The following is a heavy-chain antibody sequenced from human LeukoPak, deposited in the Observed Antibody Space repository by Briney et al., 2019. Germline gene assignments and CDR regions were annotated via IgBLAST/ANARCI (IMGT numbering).Heavy chain of an antibody. CDR1: GFTFSSYG. D-gene: IGHD3-16*02. CDR3: AKDGGRYRFDY. J-gene: IGHJ4*02. CDR2: IRNDETEI. Sequence: PGGSLRLSCAASGFTFSSYGMHWVRQAPGRGLEWVSFIRNDETEIHYADFAKGRFTISRDKSKNSVFLQMNSLRPDDTAVYYCAKDGGRYRFDYWGQGTMVTVSS. V-gene: IGHV3-30*02.